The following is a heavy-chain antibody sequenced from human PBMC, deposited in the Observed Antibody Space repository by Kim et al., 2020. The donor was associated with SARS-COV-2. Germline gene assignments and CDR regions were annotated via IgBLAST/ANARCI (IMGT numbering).Heavy chain of an antibody. CDR2: IYSGGSST. Sequence: LSLTCAASGFTFTSYAMSWVRQAPGKGLEWVSVIYSGGSSTYYADSVKGRFTISRDNSKNTLYLQMNSLRAEDTAVYYCAKVDCGGDCYPYYFDFWGQGTLVTVSS. CDR3: AKVDCGGDCYPYYFDF. V-gene: IGHV3-23*03. J-gene: IGHJ4*02. CDR1: GFTFTSYA. D-gene: IGHD2-21*02.